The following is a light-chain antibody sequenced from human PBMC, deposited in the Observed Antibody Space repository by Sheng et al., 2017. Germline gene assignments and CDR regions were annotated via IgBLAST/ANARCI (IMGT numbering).Light chain of an antibody. CDR1: SSNIGADYD. CDR3: QSYDSSLSGYV. V-gene: IGLV1-40*01. J-gene: IGLJ1*01. CDR2: GMN. Sequence: QSVLTQPPSVSGVLGQRVTISCTGSSSNIGADYDVHWYQFLPGTAPKLLVYGMNNRPAGVPDRFSASTSGTSASLAITGLQGDDEADYYCQSYDSSLSGYVFGTGTQVTVL.